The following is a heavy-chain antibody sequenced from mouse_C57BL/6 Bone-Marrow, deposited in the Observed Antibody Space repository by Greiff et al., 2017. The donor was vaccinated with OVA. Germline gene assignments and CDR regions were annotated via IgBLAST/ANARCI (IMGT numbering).Heavy chain of an antibody. V-gene: IGHV7-3*01. CDR1: GFTFTDYY. CDR2: IRNKANGYTT. J-gene: IGHJ2*01. Sequence: EVHLVESGGGLVQPGGSLSLSCAASGFTFTDYYMSWVRQPPGKALEWLGFIRNKANGYTTEYSASVKGRFTISRDNSQSILYLQMNALRAEDSATYYCASLRVGVFDYWGQGTTLTVSS. CDR3: ASLRVGVFDY. D-gene: IGHD1-1*01.